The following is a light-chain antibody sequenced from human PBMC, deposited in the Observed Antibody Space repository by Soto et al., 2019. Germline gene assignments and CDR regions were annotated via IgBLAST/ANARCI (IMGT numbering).Light chain of an antibody. J-gene: IGLJ1*01. CDR3: SSYEGTNKLHV. Sequence: QSALTQPPSASGSPGQSVTISCTGTSSDIGGYNYVSWYQQHPGKAPKLMIYEVIKRPSGVPDRFSASRSGNTASLTVSGLQAEDEADYYCSSYEGTNKLHVFGTGTKLTVL. CDR2: EVI. CDR1: SSDIGGYNY. V-gene: IGLV2-8*01.